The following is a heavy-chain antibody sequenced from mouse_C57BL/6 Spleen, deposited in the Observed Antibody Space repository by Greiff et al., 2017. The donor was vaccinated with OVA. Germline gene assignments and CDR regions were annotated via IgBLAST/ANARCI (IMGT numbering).Heavy chain of an antibody. CDR1: GYTFTSYW. CDR2: IDPSDSET. Sequence: QVQLQQPGAELVRPGSSVKLSCKASGYTFTSYWMHWVKQRPIQGLEWIGNIDPSDSETHYNQKFKDKATLTVDKSSSTAYMQLSSLTSEDSAVYYCARTPYYYGSSYAMDDWGQGTSVTVSS. V-gene: IGHV1-52*01. J-gene: IGHJ4*01. D-gene: IGHD1-1*01. CDR3: ARTPYYYGSSYAMDD.